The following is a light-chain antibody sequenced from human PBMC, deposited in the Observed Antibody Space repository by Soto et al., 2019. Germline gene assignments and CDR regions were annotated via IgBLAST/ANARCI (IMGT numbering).Light chain of an antibody. V-gene: IGKV3-20*01. CDR1: QSVSSSY. CDR2: GAS. CDR3: QQYVSTPLT. J-gene: IGKJ4*01. Sequence: EIVLTQSPDTLSLSPGERATLSCRSSQSVSSSYLAWYQQKPGQAPRLLIYGASSRATGIPDRFSGSGSGTDFTLTISRLEPEDFAVYYCQQYVSTPLTFGGGTKVDIK.